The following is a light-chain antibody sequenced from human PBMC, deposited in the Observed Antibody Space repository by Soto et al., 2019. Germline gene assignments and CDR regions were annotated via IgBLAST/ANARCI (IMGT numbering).Light chain of an antibody. CDR3: QQYDSVFT. J-gene: IGKJ5*01. CDR1: QGITNY. V-gene: IGKV1-33*01. CDR2: GAS. Sequence: DIQMTESLSSLSASVGDRVTITCQASQGITNYLNWYQQKPGKAPKLLIYGASNLETGVPSRFSGSGSGTDFTFTISSLQAEDIATYFCQQYDSVFTFGQGTRLEIK.